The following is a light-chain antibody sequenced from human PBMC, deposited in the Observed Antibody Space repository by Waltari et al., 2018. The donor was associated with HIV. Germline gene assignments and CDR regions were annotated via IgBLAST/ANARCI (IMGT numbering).Light chain of an antibody. Sequence: QSALTQPASVSGSPGQSITISSTGTSSDVRGHNYVSWYQQHPGKAPKLMFYEVSNRPSGVSHRFFGSKSGTTASLIIFGLKAEDEANDYCSSYTSSSTPDVFGTGTKVSV. J-gene: IGLJ1*01. CDR1: SSDVRGHNY. V-gene: IGLV2-14*01. CDR2: EVS. CDR3: SSYTSSSTPDV.